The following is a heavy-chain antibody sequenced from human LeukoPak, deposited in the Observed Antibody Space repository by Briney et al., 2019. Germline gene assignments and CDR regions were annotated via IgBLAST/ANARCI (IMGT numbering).Heavy chain of an antibody. D-gene: IGHD2-21*01. V-gene: IGHV3-23*01. J-gene: IGHJ4*02. CDR2: IFPSGGEI. CDR1: GFTFSTFA. CDR3: ARAPVTSCRGAFCYPFDL. Sequence: GGSLRLSCAASGFTFSTFAMLWVRQPPGKGLVWVSSIFPSGGEIHYADSVRGRFTIYGDNFRYTLYLQLNRLRVEDAALYYCARAPVTSCRGAFCYPFDLWGQGVLVTVSS.